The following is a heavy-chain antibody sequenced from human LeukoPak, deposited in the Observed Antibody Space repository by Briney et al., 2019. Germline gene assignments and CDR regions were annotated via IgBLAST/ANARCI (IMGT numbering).Heavy chain of an antibody. D-gene: IGHD6-13*01. V-gene: IGHV3-48*01. CDR3: ASTSWYSSSWYP. J-gene: IGHJ5*02. Sequence: GGSLRLSCAASGFTFSSYEMNWVRQAPGKGLEWVSYISSSSSTIYYADSVKGRFTISRDNAKNSLYLQMNSLRAEDTAVYYCASTSWYSSSWYPWGQGTLVTVSS. CDR2: ISSSSSTI. CDR1: GFTFSSYE.